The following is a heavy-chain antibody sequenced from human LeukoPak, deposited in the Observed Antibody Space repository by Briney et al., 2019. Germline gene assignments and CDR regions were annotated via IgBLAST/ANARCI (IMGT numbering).Heavy chain of an antibody. Sequence: PGGSLRLSRAASGFTFSSYAMSWVRQAPGKGLEWVSAISGSGGSTYYADSVKGRFTISRDNSKNTLYLQMNSLRAEDTAVYYCAKVKANREAFDIWGQGTMVTVSS. V-gene: IGHV3-23*01. CDR1: GFTFSSYA. J-gene: IGHJ3*02. CDR2: ISGSGGST. D-gene: IGHD1-26*01. CDR3: AKVKANREAFDI.